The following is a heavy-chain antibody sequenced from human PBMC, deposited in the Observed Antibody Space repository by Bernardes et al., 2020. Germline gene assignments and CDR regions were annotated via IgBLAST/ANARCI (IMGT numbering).Heavy chain of an antibody. Sequence: GGSLRLSCAASGFTVSSNYMSWVRQAPGKGLEWVSVIYSGGSTYYADSVKGRVTISRDNSKNTLYLQMNSLRAEDTAVYYCARDRVEWGGWFDPWGQGTLVTVSS. CDR2: IYSGGST. CDR1: GFTVSSNY. D-gene: IGHD3-16*01. J-gene: IGHJ5*02. V-gene: IGHV3-53*01. CDR3: ARDRVEWGGWFDP.